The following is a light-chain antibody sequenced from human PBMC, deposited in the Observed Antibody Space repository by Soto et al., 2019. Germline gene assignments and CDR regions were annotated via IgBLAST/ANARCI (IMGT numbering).Light chain of an antibody. Sequence: QSVLTQPASVSGSPGQSITISCSGTSSDVGTYNLVSWYQQHPGKAPKLIICEDSQRPSGVSNRFSGSKSGTTASLTISGLQAEDEADYFCCSYAGRSTWVFGGGTKLTVL. V-gene: IGLV2-23*01. CDR1: SSDVGTYNL. CDR2: EDS. CDR3: CSYAGRSTWV. J-gene: IGLJ3*02.